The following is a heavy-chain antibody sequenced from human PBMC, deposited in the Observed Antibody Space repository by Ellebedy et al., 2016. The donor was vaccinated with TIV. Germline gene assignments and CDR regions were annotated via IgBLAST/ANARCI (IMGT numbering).Heavy chain of an antibody. CDR1: GFTFGDYA. CDR2: IRSKAYGGTT. D-gene: IGHD6-13*01. V-gene: IGHV3-49*04. J-gene: IGHJ6*02. Sequence: GGSLRLXXTASGFTFGDYAMSWVRQAPGKGLEWVSFIRSKAYGGTTEYAAFVKGRFTISRDDSKSIAYLQMNSLKAEDTAVYYCTRDLTTLAAAGTGIYYYTMDVWGQGTTVTVSS. CDR3: TRDLTTLAAAGTGIYYYTMDV.